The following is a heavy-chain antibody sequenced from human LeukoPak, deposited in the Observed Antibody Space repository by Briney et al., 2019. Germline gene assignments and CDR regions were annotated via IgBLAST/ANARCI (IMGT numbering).Heavy chain of an antibody. CDR1: GYTFTSYD. J-gene: IGHJ4*02. Sequence: ASVKVSCKASGYTFTSYDINWVRQATGQGLEWMGWMNPNSGNTGYAQKFQGRVTMTRNTSISTAYMELSSLRAEDTAVYYCARVRYYDSSARIVRYFDYWGQGTLVTVSS. CDR2: MNPNSGNT. CDR3: ARVRYYDSSARIVRYFDY. D-gene: IGHD3-22*01. V-gene: IGHV1-8*01.